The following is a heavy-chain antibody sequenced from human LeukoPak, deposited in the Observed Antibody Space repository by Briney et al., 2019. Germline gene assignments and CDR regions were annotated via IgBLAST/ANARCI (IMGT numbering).Heavy chain of an antibody. V-gene: IGHV3-23*01. CDR3: AKDRIAATGTPEY. J-gene: IGHJ4*02. CDR2: ISGSGGTT. D-gene: IGHD6-13*01. CDR1: GFTFSSYA. Sequence: GGPLRLSCAASGFTFSSYAMSWVRQAPGKGLEWVSTISGSGGTTYYADSVKGRFTISRDNSKNTLYLQMNSLRAEDTAVYYCAKDRIAATGTPEYWGQGTLVTVSS.